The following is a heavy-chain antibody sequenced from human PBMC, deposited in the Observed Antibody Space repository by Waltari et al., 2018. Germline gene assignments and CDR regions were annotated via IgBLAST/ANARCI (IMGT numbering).Heavy chain of an antibody. J-gene: IGHJ4*02. V-gene: IGHV4-39*02. CDR3: ASRPEFTSGSAIDF. Sequence: QLQLQESGPGLVKPSETLSLTCAVSGGSMASNNFYWVWVRQPPGKGLQWIGTMYYTGSTYYSPSLRSRVTISVDTSKNRVSLKLTSVTAADTAVYFCASRPEFTSGSAIDFWGQGTLVTVSS. CDR1: GGSMASNNFY. D-gene: IGHD6-19*01. CDR2: MYYTGST.